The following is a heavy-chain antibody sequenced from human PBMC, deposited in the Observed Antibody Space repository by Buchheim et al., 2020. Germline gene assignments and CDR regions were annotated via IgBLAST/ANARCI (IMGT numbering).Heavy chain of an antibody. CDR1: GGSISSGGYY. CDR2: IYYSGST. Sequence: QVQLQESGPGLVKPSQTLSLTCTVSGGSISSGGYYWSWIRQHPGKGLEWIGYIYYSGSTYYNPSLKRRVTISVATSKNQFSLKLSSVTAADTAVYYCARDWGKRYCSSTSCPRRVGYYYYGMDVWGQGTT. V-gene: IGHV4-31*03. CDR3: ARDWGKRYCSSTSCPRRVGYYYYGMDV. D-gene: IGHD2-2*01. J-gene: IGHJ6*02.